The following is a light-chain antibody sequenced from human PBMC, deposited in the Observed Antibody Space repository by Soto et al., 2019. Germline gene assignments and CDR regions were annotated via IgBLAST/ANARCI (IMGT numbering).Light chain of an antibody. Sequence: DIQMTQSPSSLSASVGDRVTITCRASQTISTYLNWYQQRLGKAPKLLIYAASTLLSGVPLRFTGGESGTDFTLTIDSLQPEEFATYYCQQSYTSPWTFGQETQVQMK. V-gene: IGKV1-39*01. CDR1: QTISTY. J-gene: IGKJ1*01. CDR2: AAS. CDR3: QQSYTSPWT.